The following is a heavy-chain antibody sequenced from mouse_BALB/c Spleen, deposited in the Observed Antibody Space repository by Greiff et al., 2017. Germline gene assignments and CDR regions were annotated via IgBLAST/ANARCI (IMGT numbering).Heavy chain of an antibody. CDR1: GFTFSSFG. CDR2: ISSGSSTI. V-gene: IGHV5-17*02. CDR3: ARSPFFAY. J-gene: IGHJ3*01. Sequence: EVHLVESGGGLVQPGGSRKLSCAASGFTFSSFGMHWVRQDPEKGLEWVAYISSGSSTIYYADTVKGRFTISRDNPKNTLFLQMTSLRSEDTAMYYCARSPFFAYWGQGTLVTVSA.